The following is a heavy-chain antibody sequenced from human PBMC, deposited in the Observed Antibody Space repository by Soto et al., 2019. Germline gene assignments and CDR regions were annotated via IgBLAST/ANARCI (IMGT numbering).Heavy chain of an antibody. D-gene: IGHD1-20*01. CDR3: ARVVLEITRGAFDA. Sequence: QVQLQESGPGLVKPSGTLSLTCAVSGGSISSSHWWTWVRQSPGEGLESIGEISHGGTSTSNPSLRSRVSLSVDRSKNHFSLTLTSVTAADTAVYYCARVVLEITRGAFDAWGQGTPVIVSS. J-gene: IGHJ3*01. V-gene: IGHV4-4*02. CDR2: ISHGGTS. CDR1: GGSISSSHW.